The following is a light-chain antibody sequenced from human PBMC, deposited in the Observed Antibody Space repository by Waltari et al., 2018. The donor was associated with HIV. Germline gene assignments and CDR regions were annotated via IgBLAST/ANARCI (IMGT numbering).Light chain of an antibody. V-gene: IGLV6-57*03. CDR1: SGTIASNY. J-gene: IGLJ3*02. CDR3: QSFDSNNHWV. CDR2: DDN. Sequence: NFILTQPHSVSGSPGKTVTISCTRTSGTIASNYVHWFQQRPGRAPTTVLYDDNHRPSWVPERFSGTIDRSSNSASLMISGLQTEDEADYYCQSFDSNNHWVFGGGTKLTVL.